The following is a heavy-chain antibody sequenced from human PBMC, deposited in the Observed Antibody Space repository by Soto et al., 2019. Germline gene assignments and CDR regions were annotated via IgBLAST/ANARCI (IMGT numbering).Heavy chain of an antibody. Sequence: QVQPVQSGAEVKKPGSSVKVSCKASGGTFSTYAINWVRQAPGQGLEWMGGIIPIFGTTNYAQKFQGRVTITADKSTRTAYIERSSLRSEDTAMYYCASSVVATAPLGGWGQGTLVTVSS. CDR2: IIPIFGTT. J-gene: IGHJ4*02. V-gene: IGHV1-69*14. D-gene: IGHD2-21*02. CDR3: ASSVVATAPLGG. CDR1: GGTFSTYA.